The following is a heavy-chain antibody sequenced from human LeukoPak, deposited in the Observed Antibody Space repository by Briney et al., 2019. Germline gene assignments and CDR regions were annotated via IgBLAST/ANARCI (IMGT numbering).Heavy chain of an antibody. V-gene: IGHV4-59*01. CDR1: GGSISSSY. CDR2: IYYSGST. Sequence: SETLSLTCTVSGGSISSSYWSWIRQPPGKGLEWIGYIYYSGSTNYNPSLKSRLIISGDTSKNQLSLKVSSVTAADTAVYYCARVGQQLDYWGQGTLVTVSS. J-gene: IGHJ4*02. D-gene: IGHD6-13*01. CDR3: ARVGQQLDY.